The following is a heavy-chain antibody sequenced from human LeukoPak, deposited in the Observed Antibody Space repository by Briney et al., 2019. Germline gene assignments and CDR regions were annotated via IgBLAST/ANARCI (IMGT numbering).Heavy chain of an antibody. CDR3: ARVDDSSGYYFYLGSYNWFDP. J-gene: IGHJ5*02. CDR2: IKQDGSEK. Sequence: GGSLRLSCAASGFTFSSYWMSWVRQAPGKGLEWVANIKQDGSEKYHVDSVKGRFTISRDNAKNSLYLQMNSLRAEDTAVYYCARVDDSSGYYFYLGSYNWFDPWGQGTLVTVSS. CDR1: GFTFSSYW. V-gene: IGHV3-7*01. D-gene: IGHD3-22*01.